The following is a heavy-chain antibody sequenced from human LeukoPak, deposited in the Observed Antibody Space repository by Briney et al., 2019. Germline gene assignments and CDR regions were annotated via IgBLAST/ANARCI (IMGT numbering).Heavy chain of an antibody. Sequence: PGGSLRLSCAASGFTFSSYAMSWVRQAPGKGLEWVSAISGSGGSTYYADSVKGRFTISRDNSKNTLYLQMNSLRAEDTAVYYCAKVGVGGAGRAHDAFDIWGQGTMVTVSS. J-gene: IGHJ3*02. CDR2: ISGSGGST. V-gene: IGHV3-23*01. CDR3: AKVGVGGAGRAHDAFDI. D-gene: IGHD6-19*01. CDR1: GFTFSSYA.